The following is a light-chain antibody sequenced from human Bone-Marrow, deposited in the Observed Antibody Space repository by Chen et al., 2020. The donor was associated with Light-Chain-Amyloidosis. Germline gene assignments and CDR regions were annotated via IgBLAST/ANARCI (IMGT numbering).Light chain of an antibody. V-gene: IGLV3-21*02. J-gene: IGLJ3*02. CDR3: QVWDRSSDRPV. CDR2: DDS. Sequence: SYVMTQPSSVPVAPGQTATIACGGNNIGSTSVHWYQQTPGQAPLLVVYDDSDRPSGIPERLSGSNSGNPATLTISRVEAGDEADYYCQVWDRSSDRPVFGGGTKLTVL. CDR1: NIGSTS.